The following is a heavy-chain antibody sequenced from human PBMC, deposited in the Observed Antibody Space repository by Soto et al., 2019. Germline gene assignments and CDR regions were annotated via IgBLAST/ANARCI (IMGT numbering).Heavy chain of an antibody. CDR2: ISHDGSNK. CDR1: GFTFSSYG. J-gene: IGHJ4*02. Sequence: PGGSLRLSCAVSGFTFSSYGMHWVRQAPGKGLEWVSVISHDGSNKYYADSVKGRFTISRDNSKNTLYLQMNSLRAEDTAVYYCAKGDRIAAAGHFDYWGQGTLVTVSS. CDR3: AKGDRIAAAGHFDY. V-gene: IGHV3-30*18. D-gene: IGHD6-13*01.